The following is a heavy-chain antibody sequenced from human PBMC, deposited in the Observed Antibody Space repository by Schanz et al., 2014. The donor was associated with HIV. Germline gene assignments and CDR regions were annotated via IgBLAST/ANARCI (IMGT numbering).Heavy chain of an antibody. D-gene: IGHD1-26*01. CDR2: INIMLGKT. J-gene: IGHJ4*02. V-gene: IGHV1-69*01. Sequence: QVQLVQSGAEVKKSGSSVKVSCKASGGTIRNLGITWVRQAPGQGLVWMGVINIMLGKTNYAQKFQGRVSMTADQSTSTAYMEVSRLSSVTAADTAVYYCARSGNYAFYNFHYWGQGTLVTVSS. CDR1: GGTIRNLG. CDR3: ARSGNYAFYNFHY.